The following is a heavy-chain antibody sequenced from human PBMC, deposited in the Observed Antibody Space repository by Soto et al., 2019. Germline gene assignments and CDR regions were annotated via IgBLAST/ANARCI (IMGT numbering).Heavy chain of an antibody. D-gene: IGHD1-26*01. Sequence: QVQLVQSGAEVKKPGASVKVSCRDSGFTFTLYSMHWVRQAPGQRLEWMGWINGGSGKTKYSQKLQGRVTIARDTSASTAYMEVTSLRSEDTAVYYCARYSGNYQDAFDIWGQGTMVTVSS. CDR3: ARYSGNYQDAFDI. J-gene: IGHJ3*02. CDR1: GFTFTLYS. CDR2: INGGSGKT. V-gene: IGHV1-3*01.